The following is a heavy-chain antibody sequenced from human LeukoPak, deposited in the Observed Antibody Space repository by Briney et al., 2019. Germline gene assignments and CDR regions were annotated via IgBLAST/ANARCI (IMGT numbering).Heavy chain of an antibody. CDR2: IYYSGST. Sequence: SETLSLTCTVSGVSISSYYWSWIRQPPGKGLEWIGYIYYSGSTNYNPSLKSRVTISVDTSKNQFSLRLSSVTAADTAVYYCARHGDSRGTVDYWGQGTLVTVSS. CDR3: ARHGDSRGTVDY. J-gene: IGHJ4*02. CDR1: GVSISSYY. V-gene: IGHV4-59*08. D-gene: IGHD3-10*01.